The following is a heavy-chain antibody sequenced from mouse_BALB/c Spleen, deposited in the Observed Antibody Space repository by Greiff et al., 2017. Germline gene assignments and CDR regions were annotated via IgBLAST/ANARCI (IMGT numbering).Heavy chain of an antibody. V-gene: IGHV5-17*02. CDR3: ARDYRYDVGFAY. CDR2: ISSGSSTI. Sequence: EVQGVESGGGLVQPGGSRKLSCAASGFTFSSFGMHWVRQAPEKGLEWVAYISSGSSTIYYADTVKGRFTISRDNPKNTLFLQMTSLRSEDTAMYYCARDYRYDVGFAYWGQGTLVTVSA. D-gene: IGHD2-14*01. CDR1: GFTFSSFG. J-gene: IGHJ3*01.